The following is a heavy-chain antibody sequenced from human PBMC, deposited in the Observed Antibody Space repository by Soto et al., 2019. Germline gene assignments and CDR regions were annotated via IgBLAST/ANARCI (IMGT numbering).Heavy chain of an antibody. J-gene: IGHJ4*02. CDR1: GGTFSSHG. V-gene: IGHV1-69*06. Sequence: QVQLVQSGTVVQRRGSSVKVSCQASGGTFSSHGMAWVRQAPGQGLEWMGGIIPTFGTPTYAPKFQGRVTITADKSTNTASMELSSLRSADTGVYYCASYRRAQYFDFWGQGTLITVSS. CDR3: ASYRRAQYFDF. CDR2: IIPTFGTP.